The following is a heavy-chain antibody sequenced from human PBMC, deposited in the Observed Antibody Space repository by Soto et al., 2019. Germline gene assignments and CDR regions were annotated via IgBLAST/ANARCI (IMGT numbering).Heavy chain of an antibody. J-gene: IGHJ5*02. D-gene: IGHD3-10*01. Sequence: SETLSLTCTVSGGSISSYYWSWIRQPAGKGLEWIGRIYTSGSTNYNPSLKSRVTMSVDTSKNQFSLKLSSVTAADTAVYYCARDFMVRQAMNWLDPWGQGTLVTVSS. CDR2: IYTSGST. CDR1: GGSISSYY. CDR3: ARDFMVRQAMNWLDP. V-gene: IGHV4-4*07.